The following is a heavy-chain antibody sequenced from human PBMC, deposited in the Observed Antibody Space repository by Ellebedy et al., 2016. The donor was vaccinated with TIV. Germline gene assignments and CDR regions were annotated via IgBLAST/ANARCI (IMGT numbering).Heavy chain of an antibody. CDR3: ARDRFRVPGTRAYYGMDV. CDR1: GYTFTTYG. D-gene: IGHD6-19*01. Sequence: AASVKVSCKASGYTFTTYGVCWVRQARGQGLEWMGWINPNKGNTIYAQNLQDRLTMTTNASTSTAYMELRSLRSDDTAVYFCARDRFRVPGTRAYYGMDVWGQGTTVTVS. V-gene: IGHV1-18*04. CDR2: INPNKGNT. J-gene: IGHJ6*02.